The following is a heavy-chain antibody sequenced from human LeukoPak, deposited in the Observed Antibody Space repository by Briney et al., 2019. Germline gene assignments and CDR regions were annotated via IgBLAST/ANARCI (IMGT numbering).Heavy chain of an antibody. CDR1: GYSISSSNW. D-gene: IGHD1-1*01. CDR2: IYYSGST. Sequence: SETLSLTCAVSGYSISSSNWWGWIRQPPGKALEWIGYIYYSGSTYYNPSLKSRVTMSVDMSKNQFSLKLNSVTAVDTALYYCARTRVTTGTTFDLWGRGTLVTVSS. V-gene: IGHV4-28*01. CDR3: ARTRVTTGTTFDL. J-gene: IGHJ2*01.